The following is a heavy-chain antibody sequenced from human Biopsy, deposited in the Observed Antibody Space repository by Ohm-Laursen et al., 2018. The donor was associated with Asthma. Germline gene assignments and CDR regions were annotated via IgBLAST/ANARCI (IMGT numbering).Heavy chain of an antibody. J-gene: IGHJ6*02. CDR3: AKDRALCTTAACYKSKFSPNYAMDV. Sequence: GASVKVSCKASGYTFIGCHIHWMRQAPGQGLEWMGRINPNTGVTIYAQKFQGWVTMTRDTSISTAYMELSRLRSNDTAVYYCAKDRALCTTAACYKSKFSPNYAMDVWGQGTTVTVSS. D-gene: IGHD2-2*02. CDR1: GYTFIGCH. V-gene: IGHV1-2*04. CDR2: INPNTGVT.